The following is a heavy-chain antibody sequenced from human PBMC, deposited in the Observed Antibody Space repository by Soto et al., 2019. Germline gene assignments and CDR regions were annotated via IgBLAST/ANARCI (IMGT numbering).Heavy chain of an antibody. CDR1: GYTFTGYY. V-gene: IGHV1-2*02. CDR3: ANRHILSGYYHYYVMDF. D-gene: IGHD3-9*01. CDR2: INPNSGDT. J-gene: IGHJ6*02. Sequence: SVNVACKASGYTFTGYYVHWVRQAPGQGLEWMGWINPNSGDTYLAQRFQGRVTMNRDTSIGTAYMELRGLTSDDTAVYYCANRHILSGYYHYYVMDFWGQGTTVTVS.